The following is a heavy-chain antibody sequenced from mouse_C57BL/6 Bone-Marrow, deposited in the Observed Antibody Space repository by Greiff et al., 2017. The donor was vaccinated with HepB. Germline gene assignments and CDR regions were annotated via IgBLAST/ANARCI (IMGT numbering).Heavy chain of an antibody. J-gene: IGHJ4*01. CDR3: TTILRYYAMDY. D-gene: IGHD1-1*01. CDR2: IDPENGDT. CDR1: GFNIKDDY. Sequence: EVQLQQSGAELVRPGASVKLSCTASGFNIKDDYMHWVKQRPEQGLEWIGWIDPENGDTESASKFQGKATITADTSSNTAYLQLSSLTSEDTAVYYCTTILRYYAMDYWGQGTSVTVSS. V-gene: IGHV14-4*01.